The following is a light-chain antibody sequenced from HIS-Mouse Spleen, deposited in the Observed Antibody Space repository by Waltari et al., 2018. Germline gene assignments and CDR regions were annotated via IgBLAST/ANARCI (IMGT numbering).Light chain of an antibody. CDR3: CSYAGSSTWV. CDR2: EGS. J-gene: IGLJ3*02. V-gene: IGLV2-23*01. CDR1: SSDVGSYNL. Sequence: QSALTQPASESGSPGHSSTLSCTGTSSDVGSYNLVPWYQQHPGKAPKLMIYEGSKRPSGVSNRFSGSKSGNTASLTISGLQAEDEADYYCCSYAGSSTWVFGGGTKLTVL.